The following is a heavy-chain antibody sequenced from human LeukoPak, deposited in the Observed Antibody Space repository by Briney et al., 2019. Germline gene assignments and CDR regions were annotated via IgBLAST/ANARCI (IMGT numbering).Heavy chain of an antibody. V-gene: IGHV3-30-3*01. Sequence: GGSLRLSCAASGFTFSSYAIHWVRQAPGKGLEWVAVISYDGSNKYYADSVKGRFTISRDNSKNTLYLQMNSLRAEDTAVYYCAKVIRGGYGMDVWGQGTTVTVSS. CDR1: GFTFSSYA. CDR2: ISYDGSNK. J-gene: IGHJ6*02. CDR3: AKVIRGGYGMDV. D-gene: IGHD3-10*01.